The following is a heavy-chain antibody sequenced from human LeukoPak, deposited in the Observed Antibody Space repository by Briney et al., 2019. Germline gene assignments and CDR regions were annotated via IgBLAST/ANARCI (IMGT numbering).Heavy chain of an antibody. CDR2: ISAYNGNT. J-gene: IGHJ4*02. CDR1: GYTFTSYG. D-gene: IGHD1-26*01. V-gene: IGHV1-18*01. CDR3: AREKGVESGSYLWDY. Sequence: GASVKVSCKASGYTFTSYGISWVRQAPGQGLEWMGWISAYNGNTNYAQKLQGRVTMTTDTSTSTAYMELRSLRSDDTAVYYCAREKGVESGSYLWDYWGQGTLVTVSS.